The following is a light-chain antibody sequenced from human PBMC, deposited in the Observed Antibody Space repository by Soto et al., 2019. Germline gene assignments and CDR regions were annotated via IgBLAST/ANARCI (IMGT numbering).Light chain of an antibody. CDR3: SSYTSSSTL. J-gene: IGLJ1*01. CDR1: SSDVGGYNY. V-gene: IGLV2-14*01. Sequence: QSALTQPASVSGSPGQWITISCTGTSSDVGGYNYVSWYQQHPGKAPKLMIYAVTDRPSGVSSRFSGSNSGNTASMTISGLQDEDEADYYCSSYTSSSTLFGTGTKVTVL. CDR2: AVT.